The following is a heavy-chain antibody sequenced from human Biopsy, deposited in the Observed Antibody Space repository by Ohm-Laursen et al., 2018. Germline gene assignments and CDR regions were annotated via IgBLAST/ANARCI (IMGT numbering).Heavy chain of an antibody. J-gene: IGHJ5*02. Sequence: SETLSLTCPVSGGSISNNNYYWGWIRQPPGKGLEWIGSIFYRGNTHYKPSLKSRVNISVDTSKNQFSLKLNSVTAADTAVYYCARDYDTSGYYYVSWGQGTLVTVSS. CDR3: ARDYDTSGYYYVS. D-gene: IGHD3-22*01. CDR1: GGSISNNNYY. V-gene: IGHV4-39*01. CDR2: IFYRGNT.